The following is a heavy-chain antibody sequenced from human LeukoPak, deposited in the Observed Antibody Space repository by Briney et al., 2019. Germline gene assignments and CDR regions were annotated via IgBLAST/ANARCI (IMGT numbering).Heavy chain of an antibody. J-gene: IGHJ4*02. CDR2: ISSSSSYI. D-gene: IGHD3-22*01. CDR3: ARTLTSDSSGYYYLFDY. V-gene: IGHV3-21*01. Sequence: GGSLRLSCAASGFTFSSYSMNWVRQAPGKGLEWVSSISSSSSYIYYADSVKGRFTISRDNAKNSLYLQMNSLRAEDTAVCYCARTLTSDSSGYYYLFDYWGQGTLVTVSS. CDR1: GFTFSSYS.